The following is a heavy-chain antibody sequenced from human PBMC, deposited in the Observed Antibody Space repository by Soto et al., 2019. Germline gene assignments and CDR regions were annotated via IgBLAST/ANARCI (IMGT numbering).Heavy chain of an antibody. Sequence: ASVKVSCKASGYTFTSYYMHWVRQAPGQGLEWMGIINPSGGSTSYAQKFQGRVTMTRDTSTSTVYMELSSLRSADTAVYYCATPYYDSSGPSPFHYWGQGTLVTVSS. D-gene: IGHD3-22*01. V-gene: IGHV1-46*01. CDR2: INPSGGST. CDR1: GYTFTSYY. J-gene: IGHJ4*02. CDR3: ATPYYDSSGPSPFHY.